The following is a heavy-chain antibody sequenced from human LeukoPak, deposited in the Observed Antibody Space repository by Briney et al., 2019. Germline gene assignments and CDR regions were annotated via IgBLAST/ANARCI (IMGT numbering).Heavy chain of an antibody. CDR1: GYSSTSYC. CDR2: IYPGDSDT. Sequence: GESLKTSCNGSGYSSTSYCIDWVRQIPGKGLEWRGIIYPGDSDTRYSPSFQGQVTISADNSISTAYLQWSSLKPSDPAMYYCARRLYDSDAFDIWGQGTMVTVSS. V-gene: IGHV5-51*01. CDR3: ARRLYDSDAFDI. J-gene: IGHJ3*02. D-gene: IGHD3-16*01.